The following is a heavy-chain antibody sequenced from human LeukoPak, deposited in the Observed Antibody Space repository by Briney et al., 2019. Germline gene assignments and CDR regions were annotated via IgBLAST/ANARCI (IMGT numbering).Heavy chain of an antibody. J-gene: IGHJ4*02. Sequence: SETLSLTRAVSGGFISSGGYSWSWLRQPPGKGLEWIGYIYHSESTYYNPSLKSRVTISVDRSKNQFSLKLSSVTATDTGVYYCARRVTNDYWGQRTLVTVSS. D-gene: IGHD5-18*01. CDR1: GGFISSGGYS. CDR3: ARRVTNDY. V-gene: IGHV4-30-2*01. CDR2: IYHSEST.